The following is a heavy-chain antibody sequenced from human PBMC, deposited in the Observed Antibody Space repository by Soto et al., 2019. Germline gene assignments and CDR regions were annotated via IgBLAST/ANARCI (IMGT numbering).Heavy chain of an antibody. CDR1: GFTFSSYG. Sequence: GGSLRLSCAASGFTFSSYGMHWVRQAPGKGLEWVAVIWYDGSNKYYADSVKGRFTISRDNSKNTLYLQMNSLRAEDTAVYYCARDSGWFGELWKSSPDYWGQGTLVTVSS. CDR3: ARDSGWFGELWKSSPDY. V-gene: IGHV3-33*01. D-gene: IGHD3-10*01. J-gene: IGHJ4*02. CDR2: IWYDGSNK.